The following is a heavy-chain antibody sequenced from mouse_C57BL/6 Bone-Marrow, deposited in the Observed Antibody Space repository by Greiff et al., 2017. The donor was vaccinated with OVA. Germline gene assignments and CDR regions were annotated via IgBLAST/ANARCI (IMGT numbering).Heavy chain of an antibody. Sequence: EVQLQQSGPELVKPGASVKISCKASGYTFTDYYMNWVKQSHGKSLEWIGDINPNNGGTSYNQKFKGKATLTVDKSSSTAYMELRSLTSEDSAVYYCARVTAQAPYAMDYWGQGTSVTVSS. V-gene: IGHV1-26*01. CDR3: ARVTAQAPYAMDY. CDR2: INPNNGGT. CDR1: GYTFTDYY. J-gene: IGHJ4*01. D-gene: IGHD3-2*02.